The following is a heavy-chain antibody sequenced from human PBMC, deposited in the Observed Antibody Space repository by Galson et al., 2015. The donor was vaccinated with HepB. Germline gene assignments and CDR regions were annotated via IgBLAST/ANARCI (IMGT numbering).Heavy chain of an antibody. Sequence: SVKVSCKASGYTFTSYDINWVRQATGQGLEWMGWMNPNSGNTGYAQKFQGRVTMTRNTSISTAYMELSSLRSEDTAVYYCARESYYYYHMDVWGQGTLVTVSS. CDR2: MNPNSGNT. V-gene: IGHV1-8*01. CDR3: ARESYYYYHMDV. J-gene: IGHJ6*03. CDR1: GYTFTSYD.